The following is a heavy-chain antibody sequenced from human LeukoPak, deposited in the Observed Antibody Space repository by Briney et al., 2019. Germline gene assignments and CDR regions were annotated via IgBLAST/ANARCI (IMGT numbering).Heavy chain of an antibody. Sequence: SVKVCCKASGGTFSSYAISWVRQAPGQGLEWMGGIIPIFGTANYAQKFQGRVTITADESTSTAYMELSSLRSEDTAVYYCARGLMSPIRFLDVRDAFDIWGQGTMVTVSS. CDR2: IIPIFGTA. CDR3: ARGLMSPIRFLDVRDAFDI. CDR1: GGTFSSYA. V-gene: IGHV1-69*13. J-gene: IGHJ3*02. D-gene: IGHD3-3*01.